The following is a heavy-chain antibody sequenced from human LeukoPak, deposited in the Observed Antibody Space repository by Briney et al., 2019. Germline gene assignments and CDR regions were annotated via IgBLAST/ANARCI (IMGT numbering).Heavy chain of an antibody. D-gene: IGHD6-13*01. CDR1: GFTFSNYA. J-gene: IGHJ3*02. CDR3: AKDKSSGYSSSWYSAFDI. CDR2: ITGSGGST. V-gene: IGHV3-23*01. Sequence: GGSLRLSCAASGFTFSNYAVSWVRQAPGKGLEWVSAITGSGGSTYYADSVKGRFTISRDNSRNTLYLQMNSLRAEDTAVYYCAKDKSSGYSSSWYSAFDIWGQGTMVTVSS.